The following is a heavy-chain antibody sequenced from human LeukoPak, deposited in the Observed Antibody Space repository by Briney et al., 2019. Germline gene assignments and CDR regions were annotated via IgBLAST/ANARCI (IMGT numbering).Heavy chain of an antibody. CDR1: GYSISSGYY. D-gene: IGHD5-18*01. CDR3: ARVKLWLRYFDY. CDR2: IYNSGST. J-gene: IGHJ4*02. Sequence: SETLSLTCTVSGYSISSGYYWGWIRQAPGKGLEWIGSIYNSGSTYYNPSLKSRVTISVDTSKNQFSLKLSSVTAADTAVYYCARVKLWLRYFDYWGQGTLVTVSS. V-gene: IGHV4-38-2*02.